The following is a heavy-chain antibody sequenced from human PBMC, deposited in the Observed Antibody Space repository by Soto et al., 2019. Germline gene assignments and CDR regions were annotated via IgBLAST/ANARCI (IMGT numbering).Heavy chain of an antibody. Sequence: QVQLVESGGGVVQPGRSLRLSCAASGCTFSSYGMHWVRQAPGKGLEWVAVIWYDGSNENYADSVKGRFTISRDNSKNTLYLQMNSLSAEDTALYYCARDRRGSGWYDYFDYWGQGTLVTVSS. CDR3: ARDRRGSGWYDYFDY. CDR1: GCTFSSYG. J-gene: IGHJ4*02. V-gene: IGHV3-33*01. CDR2: IWYDGSNE. D-gene: IGHD6-19*01.